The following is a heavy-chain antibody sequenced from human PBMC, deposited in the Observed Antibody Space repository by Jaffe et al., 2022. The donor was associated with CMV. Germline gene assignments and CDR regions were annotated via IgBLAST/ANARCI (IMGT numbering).Heavy chain of an antibody. D-gene: IGHD3-3*01. CDR2: IYYSGST. V-gene: IGHV4-39*01. CDR3: ARRYYDFWSGYDPKRWFDP. CDR1: GGSISSSSYY. Sequence: QLQLQESGPGLVKPSETLSLTCTVSGGSISSSSYYWGWIRQPPGKGLEWIGSIYYSGSTYYNPSLKSRVTISVDTSKNQFSLKLSSVTAADTAVYYCARRYYDFWSGYDPKRWFDPWGQGTLVTVSS. J-gene: IGHJ5*02.